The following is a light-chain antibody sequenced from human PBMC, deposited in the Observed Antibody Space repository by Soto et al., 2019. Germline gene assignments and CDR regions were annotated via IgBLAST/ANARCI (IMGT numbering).Light chain of an antibody. CDR2: AAS. CDR3: QQSYSRRT. CDR1: QSISSY. J-gene: IGKJ1*01. V-gene: IGKV1-39*01. Sequence: DIQMTQSQSSLSASVGDRVTITCRASQSISSYLNWYQQKPGKAPKLLIYAASSLHSGVPSRFSGSGSGTDFTLTISSLQPEDFATYYCQQSYSRRTFGQGTKVDIK.